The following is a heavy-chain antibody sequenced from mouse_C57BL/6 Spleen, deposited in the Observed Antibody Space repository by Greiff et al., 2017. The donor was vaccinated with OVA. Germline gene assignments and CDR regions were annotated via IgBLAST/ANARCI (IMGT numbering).Heavy chain of an antibody. D-gene: IGHD2-4*01. V-gene: IGHV1-82*01. Sequence: QVQLQQSGPELVKPGASVKISCKASGYAFSSSWMNWVKQRPGKGLEWIGRLYPGDGDTNYNGKFKGKATLTADKSSSTVYMQLSSLTSEDSAVYFCARVGIVYDYDAWFADWGQGTLVTVSA. CDR1: GYAFSSSW. CDR3: ARVGIVYDYDAWFAD. CDR2: LYPGDGDT. J-gene: IGHJ3*01.